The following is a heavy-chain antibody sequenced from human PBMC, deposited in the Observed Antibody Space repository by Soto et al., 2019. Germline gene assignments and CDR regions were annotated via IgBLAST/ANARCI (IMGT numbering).Heavy chain of an antibody. CDR2: ISSSSSYI. D-gene: IGHD3-22*01. CDR3: ARLTSYASSGYYCY. J-gene: IGHJ4*02. Sequence: EVQLVESGGGLVKPGGSLRLSCAASGFTFSSYSMNWVRQAPGKGLEWVSSISSSSSYIYYADSVKGRFTISRDNAKNSLYLQMNSLRDEDTAVYYCARLTSYASSGYYCYWGQGTLVTVSS. V-gene: IGHV3-21*01. CDR1: GFTFSSYS.